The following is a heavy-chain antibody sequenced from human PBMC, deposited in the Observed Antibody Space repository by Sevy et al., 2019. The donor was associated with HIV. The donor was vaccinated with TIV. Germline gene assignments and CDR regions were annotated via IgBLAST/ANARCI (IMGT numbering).Heavy chain of an antibody. CDR1: GFTFSSYA. CDR2: ISGSGGST. V-gene: IGHV3-23*01. CDR3: AKGKECFEWLFTDLDY. Sequence: GGSLRLSCAASGFTFSSYAMSWVRQAPGKGLEWVSAISGSGGSTYYADSVKGRFTISRDNSKNTLYLQMNSLRAEDTAVYYCAKGKECFEWLFTDLDYWGQGTLVTVSS. D-gene: IGHD3-3*01. J-gene: IGHJ4*02.